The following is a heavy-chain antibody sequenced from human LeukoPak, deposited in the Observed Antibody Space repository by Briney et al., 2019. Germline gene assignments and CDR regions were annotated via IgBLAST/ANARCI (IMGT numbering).Heavy chain of an antibody. CDR1: GGSFSGYY. V-gene: IGHV4-34*01. J-gene: IGHJ5*02. D-gene: IGHD5-24*01. CDR3: AKGRVDP. Sequence: SETLSLTCAVYGGSFSGYYWSWIRKPPGKGLEWIGEINHSGSTNYNPPLKSRVTISVDTSKNQFSLKLSSVTAADTAVYYCAKGRVDPWGQGTLVTVSS. CDR2: INHSGST.